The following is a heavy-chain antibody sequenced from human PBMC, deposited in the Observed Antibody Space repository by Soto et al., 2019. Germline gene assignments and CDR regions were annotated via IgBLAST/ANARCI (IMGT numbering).Heavy chain of an antibody. CDR2: IYPGDSDT. Sequence: GESLKISCKGSGYSFTNYWIGWVRQMPGKGLEWMGIIYPGDSDTRYSPSFQGQVTISADKSIGSAYLQWSSLKASDTAMYYCARRHYYHNNGYYENRYAFAVWGQGTMVTVSS. J-gene: IGHJ3*01. CDR1: GYSFTNYW. V-gene: IGHV5-51*01. CDR3: ARRHYYHNNGYYENRYAFAV. D-gene: IGHD3-22*01.